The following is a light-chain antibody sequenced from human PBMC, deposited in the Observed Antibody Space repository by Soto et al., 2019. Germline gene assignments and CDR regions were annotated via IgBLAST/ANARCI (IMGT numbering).Light chain of an antibody. CDR3: GTWDSSLSAVV. CDR2: DNN. Sequence: QSVLTHPPSVSAAPGPKVTISCSGSSSNIGNNYVSWYQQLPGTAPKLLIYDNNKRPSGIPDRFSGSKSGTSATLGITGLQTGDEADYYCGTWDSSLSAVVFGGGTKLTVL. V-gene: IGLV1-51*01. CDR1: SSNIGNNY. J-gene: IGLJ2*01.